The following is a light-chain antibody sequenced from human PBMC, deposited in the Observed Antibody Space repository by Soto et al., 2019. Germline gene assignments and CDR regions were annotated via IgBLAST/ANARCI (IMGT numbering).Light chain of an antibody. CDR3: QQHNNWPPYT. V-gene: IGKV3-15*01. CDR2: GAS. CDR1: QSVSSN. Sequence: EIVMTQSPATLSVYPGERANLSCRASQSVSSNLAWYQQKPGQAPRLLIYGASTRDNGVPARFSGSGSGTEFTLTISSLQSEDSAVSYCQQHNNWPPYTFGQGTKLEIK. J-gene: IGKJ2*01.